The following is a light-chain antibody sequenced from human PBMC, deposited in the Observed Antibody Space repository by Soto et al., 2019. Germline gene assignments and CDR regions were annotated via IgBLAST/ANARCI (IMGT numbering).Light chain of an antibody. V-gene: IGKV3-15*01. CDR3: QSYNELPFS. CDR2: GVS. J-gene: IGKJ2*01. Sequence: EIVLTQSPATLSVSPGERVTLSCRASESLSYFLAWYQHKPGQSPRLLIYGVSTRVAGVPSRFRGGGSATDITLTISSLQSEDFAGYSCQSYNELPFSFGQGTKLEI. CDR1: ESLSYF.